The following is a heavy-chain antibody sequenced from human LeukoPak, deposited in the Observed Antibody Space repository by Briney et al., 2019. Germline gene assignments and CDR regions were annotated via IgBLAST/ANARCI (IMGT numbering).Heavy chain of an antibody. CDR3: ARDANRIAAAGYFDY. V-gene: IGHV3-30-3*01. CDR2: ISYDGSNK. D-gene: IGHD6-13*01. CDR1: GFTFSSYA. J-gene: IGHJ4*02. Sequence: GGSLRLSCAASGFTFSSYAMHWVRQAPGKGLEWVAVISYDGSNKYYADSVKGRFTISRDKSKNTLYLQMNSLRVEDTAVYYCARDANRIAAAGYFDYWGQGTLVTVSS.